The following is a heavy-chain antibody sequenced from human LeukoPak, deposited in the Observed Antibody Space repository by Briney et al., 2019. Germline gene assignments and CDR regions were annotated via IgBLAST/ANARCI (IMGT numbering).Heavy chain of an antibody. V-gene: IGHV3-23*01. Sequence: GGPLRLSCAASGFTFSSCALSWVRQAPGKGLEWVSAVSVNGGTTYYADSVKGRFTISRDNSKNTLYLQMNSLRAEDTAVYFCAKELHGSGNYAFDYWGQGTLVTVSS. CDR3: AKELHGSGNYAFDY. J-gene: IGHJ4*02. CDR2: VSVNGGTT. D-gene: IGHD3-10*01. CDR1: GFTFSSCA.